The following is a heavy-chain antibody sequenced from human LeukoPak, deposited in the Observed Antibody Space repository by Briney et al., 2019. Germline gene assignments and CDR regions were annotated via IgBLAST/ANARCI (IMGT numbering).Heavy chain of an antibody. J-gene: IGHJ4*02. Sequence: PSETLSLTCSVSGGSISRSDYYWSWLRQPPGKGLEWIAYRQSNGYTEYYPSLMSRVTISLDTSKRQLSLKLTSVTAADTAVYYCARGVYGAYFDFWGQGTLVTVSS. CDR3: ARGVYGAYFDF. V-gene: IGHV4-61*08. CDR1: GGSISRSDYY. D-gene: IGHD4-17*01. CDR2: RQSNGYT.